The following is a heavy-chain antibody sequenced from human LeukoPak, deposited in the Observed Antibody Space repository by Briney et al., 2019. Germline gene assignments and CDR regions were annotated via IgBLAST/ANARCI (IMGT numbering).Heavy chain of an antibody. D-gene: IGHD3-9*01. CDR1: GYTFTSNY. CDR3: AKDDILTGYHNWFDP. V-gene: IGHV1-46*01. J-gene: IGHJ5*02. CDR2: ISPSGGST. Sequence: ASVKVSCRAFGYTFTSNYMHWVRQAPGQGPEWMGVISPSGGSTTYAQKFQGRVTLTRDMSTSTDYLELSSLRSEDTAVYYCAKDDILTGYHNWFDPWGQGTLVTVSS.